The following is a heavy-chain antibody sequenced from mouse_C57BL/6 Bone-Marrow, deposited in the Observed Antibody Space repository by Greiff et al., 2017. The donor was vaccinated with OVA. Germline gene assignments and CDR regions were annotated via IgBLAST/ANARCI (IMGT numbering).Heavy chain of an antibody. CDR3: AREEWNYGYFDV. CDR1: GYAFSSYW. J-gene: IGHJ1*03. CDR2: IYPGDGDT. Sequence: LQQSGASVKISCKASGYAFSSYWMNWVKQRPGKGLEWIGQIYPGDGDTNYNGKFKGKATLTADKYSSTAYMQLSSLTSEDSAVYFCAREEWNYGYFDVWGTGTTVTVSS. V-gene: IGHV1-80*01. D-gene: IGHD1-3*01.